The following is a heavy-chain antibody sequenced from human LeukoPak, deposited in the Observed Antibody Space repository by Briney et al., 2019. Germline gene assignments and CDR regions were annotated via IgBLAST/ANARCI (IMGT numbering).Heavy chain of an antibody. D-gene: IGHD6-13*01. V-gene: IGHV3-21*01. Sequence: PGGSLRLSCAASGFTFSSYSMNWVRQAPGKGLEWVSSISSSSSYIYYADSVKGRFTISRDNAKNSLYLQINSLRAEDTTVYYCARGGYSSTLYGRYQHWGQGTLVTVSP. CDR1: GFTFSSYS. CDR2: ISSSSSYI. J-gene: IGHJ1*01. CDR3: ARGGYSSTLYGRYQH.